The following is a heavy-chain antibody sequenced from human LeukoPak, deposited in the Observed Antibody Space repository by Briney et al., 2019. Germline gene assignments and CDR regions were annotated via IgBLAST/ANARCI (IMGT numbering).Heavy chain of an antibody. V-gene: IGHV3-48*03. CDR2: ISSSGSTI. J-gene: IGHJ5*02. CDR3: ARDGGGYYGSGSYYPTGSFDP. Sequence: GGSLRLSCAASGFTFSSYEMNWVRQAPGKGLEWVSYISSSGSTIYYADSVKGRFTISRDNAKNSLYLQMNSLRAEDTAVYYCARDGGGYYGSGSYYPTGSFDPWGQGTLVTVSS. D-gene: IGHD3-10*01. CDR1: GFTFSSYE.